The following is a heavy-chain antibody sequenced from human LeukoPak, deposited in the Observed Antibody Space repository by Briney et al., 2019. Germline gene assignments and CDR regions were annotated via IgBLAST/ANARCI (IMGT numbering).Heavy chain of an antibody. D-gene: IGHD2-15*01. CDR2: IIGSGGAT. V-gene: IGHV3-23*01. Sequence: GGSLRLSCAASGFTFSGYAMSWVRQAPGKGLEWVSTIIGSGGATYYADSVKGRLTISRDNSKNTLYLQMNTLRAEDTAVYYCAKGRGYGSGGSCYSGFDYWGQGTLVTVSS. J-gene: IGHJ4*02. CDR3: AKGRGYGSGGSCYSGFDY. CDR1: GFTFSGYA.